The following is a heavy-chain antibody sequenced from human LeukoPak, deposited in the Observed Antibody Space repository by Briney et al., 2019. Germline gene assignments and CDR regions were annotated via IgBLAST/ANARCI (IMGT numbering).Heavy chain of an antibody. J-gene: IGHJ4*02. Sequence: SETLSLTCTVSGGSISSYYWSWVRQPPGKGLEWIGYIYYSGSTNYNPSLKSRVTISVDTSKNQFSLKLSSVTAADTAVYYCAREAYCGGDCYPLPPYFDYWGQGTLVTVSS. CDR1: GGSISSYY. CDR2: IYYSGST. CDR3: AREAYCGGDCYPLPPYFDY. V-gene: IGHV4-59*01. D-gene: IGHD2-21*02.